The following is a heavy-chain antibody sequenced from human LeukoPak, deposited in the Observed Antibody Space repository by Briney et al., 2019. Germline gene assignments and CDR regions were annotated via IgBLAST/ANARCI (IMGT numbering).Heavy chain of an antibody. D-gene: IGHD3-22*01. CDR3: ARVFDSSGYSKTPYYGMDV. J-gene: IGHJ6*02. CDR1: GYTFTDYY. V-gene: IGHV1-2*06. CDR2: INPNCGGT. Sequence: ASVKVSRKASGYTFTDYYMHWVRQAPGQGLEWMGRINPNCGGTNYAQKFQGRVTMTRDTSISTAYMELRRLRSDDTAVYYCARVFDSSGYSKTPYYGMDVWGQGTTVTVSS.